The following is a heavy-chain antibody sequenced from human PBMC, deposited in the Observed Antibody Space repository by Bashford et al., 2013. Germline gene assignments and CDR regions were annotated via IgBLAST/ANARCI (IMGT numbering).Heavy chain of an antibody. V-gene: IGHV1-2*02. Sequence: ASVKVSCKASGYTFIGYYLHWVRQAPGQGLEWMGWINPNNGGTNYAQKFQGRVTMTRDTSISTAYMELSRLRSDDTAVYYCARQPLVGATDAFDIWGQGTMVTVSS. J-gene: IGHJ3*02. CDR3: ARQPLVGATDAFDI. CDR2: INPNNGGT. D-gene: IGHD1-26*01. CDR1: GYTFIGYY.